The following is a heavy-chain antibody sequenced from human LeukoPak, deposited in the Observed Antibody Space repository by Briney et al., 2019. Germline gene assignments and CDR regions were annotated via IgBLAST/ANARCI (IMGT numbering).Heavy chain of an antibody. V-gene: IGHV3-30*02. J-gene: IGHJ4*02. Sequence: GGSLGLSCAASGFIFSSYGIHWVRQAPGKGLEWVAFIRYDGSREFYADSVKGRFTISRDNSKNTLYLQMNSLRVEDTAVYYCAKDLYGSGSYEIRLFDYWGQGTLVTVSS. D-gene: IGHD3-10*01. CDR3: AKDLYGSGSYEIRLFDY. CDR1: GFIFSSYG. CDR2: IRYDGSRE.